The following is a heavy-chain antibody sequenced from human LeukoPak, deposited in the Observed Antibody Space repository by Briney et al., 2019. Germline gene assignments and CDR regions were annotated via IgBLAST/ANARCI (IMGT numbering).Heavy chain of an antibody. Sequence: SETLSLTCTVSGVSISSYYWGWIRQPPGKGLEWIGKIYYSGTTYYNPSLKSRVATSVDTSKNPFSLKLTSVTAADTAVFYCAREEITMVRGLILYYFDYWGQGTLVTVSS. CDR3: AREEITMVRGLILYYFDY. CDR1: GVSISSYY. V-gene: IGHV4-39*07. CDR2: IYYSGTT. D-gene: IGHD3-10*01. J-gene: IGHJ4*02.